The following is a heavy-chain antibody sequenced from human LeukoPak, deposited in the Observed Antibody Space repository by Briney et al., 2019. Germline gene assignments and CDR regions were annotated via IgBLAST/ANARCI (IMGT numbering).Heavy chain of an antibody. Sequence: PSETLSLTCIVPGGSISRYFWSWIRQPAGKGLEWIWRISVSGGNNYNPSLKSRVTLSVDTSKKQFSLRRSSVTAADTAVYYCARDAKSYYDSSGYSEFDYWGQGTLVTVSS. CDR3: ARDAKSYYDSSGYSEFDY. J-gene: IGHJ4*02. D-gene: IGHD3-22*01. CDR1: GGSISRYF. CDR2: ISVSGGN. V-gene: IGHV4-4*07.